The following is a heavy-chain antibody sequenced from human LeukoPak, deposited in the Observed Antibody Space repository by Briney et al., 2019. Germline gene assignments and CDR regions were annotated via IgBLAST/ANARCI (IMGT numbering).Heavy chain of an antibody. J-gene: IGHJ4*02. Sequence: GGSLRLSCAASGFTFSNSGMSWVRQAPGKGLEWVSAISTDAGETHYADSVKGRFTISRDNSKNTVSLQMNSLRAEDTAMYYCARSNLDGDYGDYRPFDYWGQGTLVTVSS. D-gene: IGHD4-17*01. CDR3: ARSNLDGDYGDYRPFDY. CDR1: GFTFSNSG. CDR2: ISTDAGET. V-gene: IGHV3-23*01.